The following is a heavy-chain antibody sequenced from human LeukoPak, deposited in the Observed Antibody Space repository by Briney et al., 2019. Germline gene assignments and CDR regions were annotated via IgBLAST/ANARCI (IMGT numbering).Heavy chain of an antibody. Sequence: ASVKVSCKASGYTFTSYGISWVRQAPGQGLEWMGWISAYNGNTNYAQKLQGRVTMTTDTSTSTAYMELRSLRSDDTAVYYCARDLGRRCSGGSCYYYSNYMDVWGKGTTVTTSS. D-gene: IGHD2-15*01. CDR1: GYTFTSYG. CDR2: ISAYNGNT. CDR3: ARDLGRRCSGGSCYYYSNYMDV. J-gene: IGHJ6*03. V-gene: IGHV1-18*01.